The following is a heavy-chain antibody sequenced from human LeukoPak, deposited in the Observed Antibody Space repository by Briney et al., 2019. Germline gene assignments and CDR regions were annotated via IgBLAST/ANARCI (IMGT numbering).Heavy chain of an antibody. CDR3: ARDRIYCSGGSCYSVSAY. J-gene: IGHJ4*02. CDR1: GFTVSSNY. CDR2: IYSGGST. Sequence: QPGGSLRLSCAASGFTVSSNYMSWVRQAPGKGLEWVSVIYSGGSTYYADSVKGRFTISRENSKNTLYLQMNSLRAEDTAVYYCARDRIYCSGGSCYSVSAYWGQGTLVTVSS. D-gene: IGHD2-15*01. V-gene: IGHV3-66*01.